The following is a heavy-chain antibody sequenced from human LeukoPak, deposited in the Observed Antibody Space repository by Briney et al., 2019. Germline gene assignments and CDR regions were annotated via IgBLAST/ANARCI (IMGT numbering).Heavy chain of an antibody. V-gene: IGHV4-30-4*08. CDR2: IYYSGST. Sequence: ASQTLSLTCTVSGGSISSGDYYWRWIRQPPGKGLEWIVYIYYSGSTYYNPSLNSRVTISVDTSKNQFSLKLSSVTAADTAVYYCARDEGSYYYGSHWFDPWGQGTLVTVSS. CDR3: ARDEGSYYYGSHWFDP. CDR1: GGSISSGDYY. D-gene: IGHD3-10*01. J-gene: IGHJ5*02.